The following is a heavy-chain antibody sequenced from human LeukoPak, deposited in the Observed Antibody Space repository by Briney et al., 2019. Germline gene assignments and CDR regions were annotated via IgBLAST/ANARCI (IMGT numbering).Heavy chain of an antibody. J-gene: IGHJ6*03. D-gene: IGHD3-3*01. CDR1: GFTFSNYG. Sequence: PGGSLRLSCAASGFTFSNYGMSWVRQAPGKGPEWVSGISDSGGSTKYEVSVKGRFTISRDNYKDTLYLQMNSLRAEDTAVYYCAKIGRRYDFWTGYYEEEVDYMDVWGKGTTVTVSS. CDR3: AKIGRRYDFWTGYYEEEVDYMDV. V-gene: IGHV3-23*02. CDR2: ISDSGGST.